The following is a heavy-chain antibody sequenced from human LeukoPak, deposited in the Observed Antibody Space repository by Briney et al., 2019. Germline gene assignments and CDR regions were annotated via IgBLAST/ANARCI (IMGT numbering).Heavy chain of an antibody. CDR3: ARALYYDFWSGSPDDAFDI. V-gene: IGHV3-20*01. Sequence: GGSLRLSCAASGFTFDDYGMSWVRQAPGKGLEWVSGINWNGGSTGYADSVKGRFTISRDNAKNSLYLQMNSLRAEDTALYHCARALYYDFWSGSPDDAFDIWGQGTMVTVSS. D-gene: IGHD3-3*01. J-gene: IGHJ3*02. CDR1: GFTFDDYG. CDR2: INWNGGST.